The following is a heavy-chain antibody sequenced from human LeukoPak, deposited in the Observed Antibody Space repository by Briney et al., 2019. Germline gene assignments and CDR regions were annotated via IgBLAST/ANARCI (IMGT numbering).Heavy chain of an antibody. CDR2: FYHSGGS. J-gene: IGHJ4*02. D-gene: IGHD3-22*01. Sequence: SETLSLTCAVSGYSISSGNYWGWIRQSPGTGLEWIGSFYHSGGSYYNPSLKSRVTISEDTSKDQFSLKLSSMTAADTAAYYCATAVVITPFDSWGQGILVTVSS. V-gene: IGHV4-38-2*01. CDR1: GYSISSGNY. CDR3: ATAVVITPFDS.